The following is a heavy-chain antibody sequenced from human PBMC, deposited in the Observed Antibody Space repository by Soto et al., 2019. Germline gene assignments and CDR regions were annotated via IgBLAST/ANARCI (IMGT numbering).Heavy chain of an antibody. Sequence: EVPLLESGGGLGKPGGSLRLSCAASGFTFSEYPMTWVRQAPGTGLEWVSTISGGGDTTYYADSVKGRFTISRDNSKKTVFLQMTSLRVEDTALYYCAKDFGVVGAVVPQPFDYWGQGTLVTVSS. J-gene: IGHJ4*02. CDR2: ISGGGDTT. CDR3: AKDFGVVGAVVPQPFDY. D-gene: IGHD1-26*01. CDR1: GFTFSEYP. V-gene: IGHV3-23*01.